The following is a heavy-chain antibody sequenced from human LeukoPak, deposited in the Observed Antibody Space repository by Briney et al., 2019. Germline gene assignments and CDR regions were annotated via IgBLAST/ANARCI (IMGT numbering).Heavy chain of an antibody. D-gene: IGHD6-19*01. V-gene: IGHV4-59*01. J-gene: IGHJ4*02. CDR2: IYYSGST. Sequence: PSETLSLTCTGSGGSISSYYWSWIRQPPGKGLEWIGYIYYSGSTNYNPSLKSRVTISVDTSKNQFSLKLSSVTAADTAVYYCVDGTYFDYWGQGTLVTVSS. CDR1: GGSISSYY. CDR3: VDGTYFDY.